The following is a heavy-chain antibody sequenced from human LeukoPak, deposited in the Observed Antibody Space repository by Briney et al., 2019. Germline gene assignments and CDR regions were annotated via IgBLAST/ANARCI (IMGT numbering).Heavy chain of an antibody. J-gene: IGHJ4*02. Sequence: PGGSLRLSCAASGFTFSSYAMSWVRQAPGKGLEWVSAISGSGGSTYYADSVKGRFTISRDNAKNSLYLQMNSLRAEDTALYYCAKDGPYGDYSYYFDYWGQGTLVTVSS. CDR3: AKDGPYGDYSYYFDY. CDR1: GFTFSSYA. CDR2: ISGSGGST. D-gene: IGHD4-17*01. V-gene: IGHV3-23*01.